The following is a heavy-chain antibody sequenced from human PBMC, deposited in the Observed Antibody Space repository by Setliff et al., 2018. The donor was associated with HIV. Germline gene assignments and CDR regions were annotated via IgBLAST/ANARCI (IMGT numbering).Heavy chain of an antibody. CDR2: IYYTGTT. D-gene: IGHD3-10*01. CDR1: GGSISGYY. J-gene: IGHJ5*02. V-gene: IGHV4-31*03. Sequence: TLSLTCTVSGGSISGYYWTWIRQVPGKGLEWIGSIYYTGTTNYNPSLESRLTISIDTSQNHFSLKLTSVTAADTALYFCSRGTYYKGLDPWGQGTLVTVSS. CDR3: SRGTYYKGLDP.